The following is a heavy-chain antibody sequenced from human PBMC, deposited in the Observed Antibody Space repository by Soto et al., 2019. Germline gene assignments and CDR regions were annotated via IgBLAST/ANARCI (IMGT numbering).Heavy chain of an antibody. CDR1: GGSISSYY. Sequence: SETLSLTCTVSGGSISSYYWSWIRQPPGKGLEWIGYIYYSGSTNYNPSLKSRVTISVDTSKNQFSLKLSSVTAADTAVYYCARHTPSSYGATEYWGQGTLVTVSS. CDR2: IYYSGST. CDR3: ARHTPSSYGATEY. V-gene: IGHV4-59*08. J-gene: IGHJ4*02. D-gene: IGHD3-10*01.